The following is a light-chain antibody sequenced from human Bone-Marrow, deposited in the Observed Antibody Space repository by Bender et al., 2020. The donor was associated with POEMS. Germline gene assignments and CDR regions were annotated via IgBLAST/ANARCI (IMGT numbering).Light chain of an antibody. CDR1: DLGSRS. CDR2: DFS. J-gene: IGLJ2*01. CDR3: QVWYRPGEQVI. V-gene: IGLV3-21*02. Sequence: SYVMTQPPSVSVAPGQTARITCGGDDLGSRSVHWYQQQPGQAPVVVMSDFSDRPSGIPERFSASKSGRAATRTISAVEDGDEADYFCQVWYRPGEQVIFGGGTKLPVL.